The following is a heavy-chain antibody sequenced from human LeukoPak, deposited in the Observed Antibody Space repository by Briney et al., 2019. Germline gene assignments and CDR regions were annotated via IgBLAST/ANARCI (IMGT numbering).Heavy chain of an antibody. CDR3: ARRKGYVPDYYFDY. V-gene: IGHV1-18*01. CDR2: INAYNGNT. J-gene: IGHJ4*02. Sequence: ASVKVSCKASGYTFTSYGISWVRQAPGQGLEWMGWINAYNGNTNYALKLQGRVTMTTDTSTSTAYMGLRSLRSDDTAVYYCARRKGYVPDYYFDYWGQGTLVTVSS. CDR1: GYTFTSYG. D-gene: IGHD3-10*02.